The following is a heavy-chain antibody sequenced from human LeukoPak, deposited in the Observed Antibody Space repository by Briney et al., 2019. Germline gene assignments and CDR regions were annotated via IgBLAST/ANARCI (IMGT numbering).Heavy chain of an antibody. V-gene: IGHV4-61*02. J-gene: IGHJ4*02. CDR2: IYTSGST. CDR1: GGSISSGSYY. D-gene: IGHD3-16*01. CDR3: ARDGGTAQPSFDY. Sequence: SETLSLTCTVSGGSISSGSYYWSCIRQPAGKGLECIGRIYTSGSTNYNPSLKSRVTISVDTSKHQFSLKLSSVTAADTAVYYCARDGGTAQPSFDYWGQGTLVTVSS.